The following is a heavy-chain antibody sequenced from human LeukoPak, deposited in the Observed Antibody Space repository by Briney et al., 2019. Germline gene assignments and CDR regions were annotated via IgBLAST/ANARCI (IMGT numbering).Heavy chain of an antibody. Sequence: APVKVSCKASGYTFTSYGISWARQAPGQGLEWMGWISAYNGNTNYAQKLQGRVTMTTDTSTSTAYMELRSLRSDDTAVYYCARGLGVEVGAILAYWGQGTLVTVSS. J-gene: IGHJ4*02. CDR2: ISAYNGNT. V-gene: IGHV1-18*01. D-gene: IGHD1-26*01. CDR1: GYTFTSYG. CDR3: ARGLGVEVGAILAY.